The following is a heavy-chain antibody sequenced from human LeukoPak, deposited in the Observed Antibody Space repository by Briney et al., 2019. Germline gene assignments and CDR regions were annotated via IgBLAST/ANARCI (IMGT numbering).Heavy chain of an antibody. CDR1: GFTFSSYS. CDR2: ISSSSSYI. Sequence: PGGSLRLSCAASGFTFSSYSMNWVRQAPGKGLEWVSSISSSSSYIYYADSVKGRFTISRDNAKNSLYLQMNSLGAEDTAVYYCAREEDYYYYMDVWGKGTTVTVSS. CDR3: AREEDYYYYMDV. J-gene: IGHJ6*03. V-gene: IGHV3-21*01.